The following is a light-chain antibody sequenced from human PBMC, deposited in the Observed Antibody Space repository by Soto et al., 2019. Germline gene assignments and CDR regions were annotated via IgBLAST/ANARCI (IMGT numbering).Light chain of an antibody. CDR3: QQSYSTPLT. Sequence: DIQMTQSPSSLSASVGDRVTITCRARQSISRYLNWYQHKPGKAPKLLIYAASSLQSGVPSRFSGSGSGTYFTLTISSLQPEDVATYYCQQSYSTPLTFGGGTKVEIK. CDR1: QSISRY. V-gene: IGKV1-39*01. CDR2: AAS. J-gene: IGKJ4*01.